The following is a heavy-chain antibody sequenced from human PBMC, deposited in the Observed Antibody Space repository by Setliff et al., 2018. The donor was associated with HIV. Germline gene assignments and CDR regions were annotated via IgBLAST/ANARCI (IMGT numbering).Heavy chain of an antibody. CDR2: INHSGST. CDR3: ARAKRGIAVAGTDY. D-gene: IGHD6-19*01. V-gene: IGHV4-34*01. J-gene: IGHJ4*02. CDR1: GGSFSGYY. Sequence: SETLSLTCAVYGGSFSGYYWSWIRQPPGKGLEWIGEINHSGSTNYNPSLKSRVTLSVDTSKNQFSLKLSSVTAADTAVYYCARAKRGIAVAGTDYWGQGTLVTVSS.